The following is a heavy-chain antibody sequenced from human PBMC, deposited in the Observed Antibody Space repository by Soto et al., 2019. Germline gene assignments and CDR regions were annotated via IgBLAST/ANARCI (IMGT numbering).Heavy chain of an antibody. J-gene: IGHJ5*02. Sequence: QVQLVQSGAEVKQPGSSLKVSCEASGVTFSSYAMSWVRQDPGQGLEWMGGIIPIVGTAQYAQKFQGRVTVTADESTSTAYMELSRLRSEATVVYYCARYGDRRVRGFFGFDPWGQGTLVTVSS. V-gene: IGHV1-69*01. CDR1: GVTFSSYA. D-gene: IGHD1-26*01. CDR3: ARYGDRRVRGFFGFDP. CDR2: IIPIVGTA.